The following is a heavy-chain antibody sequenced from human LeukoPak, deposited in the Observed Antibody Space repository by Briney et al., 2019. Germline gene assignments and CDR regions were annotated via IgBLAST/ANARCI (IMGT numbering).Heavy chain of an antibody. Sequence: SVTVSCKASGGTFSSYAISWVRQAPGQGLEWMGGIIPIFGTANYAQKFQGRVTITADESTSTAYMELSSLRSEDTAVYYCARGRAYSSGWYAYYFDYWGQGTLVTVSS. J-gene: IGHJ4*02. V-gene: IGHV1-69*13. CDR2: IIPIFGTA. CDR3: ARGRAYSSGWYAYYFDY. D-gene: IGHD6-19*01. CDR1: GGTFSSYA.